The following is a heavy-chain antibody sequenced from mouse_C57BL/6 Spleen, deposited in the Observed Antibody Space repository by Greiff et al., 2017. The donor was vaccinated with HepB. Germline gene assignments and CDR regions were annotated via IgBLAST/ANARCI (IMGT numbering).Heavy chain of an antibody. D-gene: IGHD2-4*01. V-gene: IGHV10-1*01. J-gene: IGHJ2*01. CDR2: IRSKSNNYAT. CDR3: VRQKSGDDYGWGPFYFDY. CDR1: GFSFNTYA. Sequence: EVQGVESGGGLVQPKGSLKLSCAASGFSFNTYAMNWVRQAPGKGLEWVARIRSKSNNYATYYADSVKDRFTISRDDSESMLYLQMNNLKTEDTAMYYCVRQKSGDDYGWGPFYFDYWGQGTTLTVSS.